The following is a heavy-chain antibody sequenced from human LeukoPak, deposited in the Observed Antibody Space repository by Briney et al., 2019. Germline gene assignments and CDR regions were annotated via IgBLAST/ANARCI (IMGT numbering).Heavy chain of an antibody. D-gene: IGHD6-19*01. J-gene: IGHJ4*02. V-gene: IGHV1-18*01. CDR2: ISAYNGYT. CDR3: ARESPRRAVTGMDY. CDR1: GGTFSSYA. Sequence: ASVKVSCKASGGTFSSYAISWVRQAPGQGLEWMGWISAYNGYTDFAERFQGRVTMATDTSTSIAYLELRSLRSDDTAVYYCARESPRRAVTGMDYWGQGTLVTVSS.